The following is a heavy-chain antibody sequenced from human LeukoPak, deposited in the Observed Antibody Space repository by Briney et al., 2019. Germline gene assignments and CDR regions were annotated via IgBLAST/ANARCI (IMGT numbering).Heavy chain of an antibody. CDR3: ARGGYGDGNYYYYDMDV. Sequence: PGGSLRLSCAASGFTVSSNYMTWVRQGPGEGLEWVSVIYSSGDTYYTDSVRGRFTISRDSSENTLYLQMNSLRAEDTAVYYCARGGYGDGNYYYYDMDVWGQGTTVAVSS. V-gene: IGHV3-66*01. J-gene: IGHJ6*02. CDR2: IYSSGDT. CDR1: GFTVSSNY. D-gene: IGHD2-21*02.